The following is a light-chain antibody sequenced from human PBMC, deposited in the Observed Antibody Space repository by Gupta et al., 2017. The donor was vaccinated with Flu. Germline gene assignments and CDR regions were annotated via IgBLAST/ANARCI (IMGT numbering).Light chain of an antibody. CDR1: SGSVSTSYY. J-gene: IGLJ3*02. V-gene: IGLV8-61*01. CDR2: STN. Sequence: QTVVTQEPSFSVSPGSTVTLTCGLSSGSVSTSYYPSWYQQTPVQAPRTLIYSTNTRSSGVPDRFSGSILGNKAALTITGAQADDESDYYCVLYMGSGTWVFGGGTKLTVL. CDR3: VLYMGSGTWV.